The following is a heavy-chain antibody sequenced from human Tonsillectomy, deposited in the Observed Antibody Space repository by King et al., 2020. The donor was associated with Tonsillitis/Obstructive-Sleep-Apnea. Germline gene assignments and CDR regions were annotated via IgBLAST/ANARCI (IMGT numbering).Heavy chain of an antibody. CDR1: GYSFTSYW. CDR3: ARPGVEYYDSSGYHPYAFYI. CDR2: IYPGDSDT. D-gene: IGHD3-22*01. Sequence: QLVQSGAEVKKPGESLKISCKGSGYSFTSYWIGWVRQMPGKGLEWMGIIYPGDSDTRYSPSFQGQVTISADKSISTAYLQWSSLKASDTAMYYCARPGVEYYDSSGYHPYAFYIWDQGTMVTVSS. V-gene: IGHV5-51*03. J-gene: IGHJ3*02.